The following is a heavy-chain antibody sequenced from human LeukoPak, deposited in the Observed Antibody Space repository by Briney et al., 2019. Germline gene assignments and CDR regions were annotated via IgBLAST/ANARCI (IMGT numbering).Heavy chain of an antibody. J-gene: IGHJ4*02. CDR3: AREMATITVLFDY. V-gene: IGHV1-69*05. D-gene: IGHD5-24*01. CDR2: IIPIFGTA. CDR1: GGTFSSYA. Sequence: SVEVSCKASGGTFSSYAISWVRQAPGQGLEWMGRIIPIFGTANYAQKFQGRVTITTDESTSTAYMELSSLRSEDTAVYYCAREMATITVLFDYWGQGTLVTVSS.